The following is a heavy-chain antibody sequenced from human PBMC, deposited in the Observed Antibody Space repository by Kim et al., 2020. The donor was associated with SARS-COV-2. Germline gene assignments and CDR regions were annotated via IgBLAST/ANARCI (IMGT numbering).Heavy chain of an antibody. CDR3: ARALSYSRGYYGFDY. J-gene: IGHJ4*02. Sequence: SVTGRCTISRATAKNSLYLQMNSLRAEETAVYYCARALSYSRGYYGFDYWGPGTLVTVSS. V-gene: IGHV3-21*01. D-gene: IGHD3-22*01.